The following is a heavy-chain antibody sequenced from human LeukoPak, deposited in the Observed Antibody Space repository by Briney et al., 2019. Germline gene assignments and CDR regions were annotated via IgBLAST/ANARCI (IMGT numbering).Heavy chain of an antibody. D-gene: IGHD2-15*01. J-gene: IGHJ4*02. CDR3: AREGNQNIVVVVAATGGFDY. Sequence: GASVKVSFKASGYTFTSYYMHWVRQAPGQGLEWMGIINPSGGSTSYAQKFQGRVTMTRDTSTSTVYMELSSLRSEDTAVYYCAREGNQNIVVVVAATGGFDYWGQGTLVTVSS. CDR1: GYTFTSYY. V-gene: IGHV1-46*01. CDR2: INPSGGST.